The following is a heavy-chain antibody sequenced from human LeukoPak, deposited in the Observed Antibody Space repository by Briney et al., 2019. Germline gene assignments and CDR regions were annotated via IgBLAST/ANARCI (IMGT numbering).Heavy chain of an antibody. J-gene: IGHJ4*02. V-gene: IGHV3-21*01. CDR1: GFTFSSYE. Sequence: PGGSLRLSCAASGFTFSSYEMNWVRQAPGKGLEWVSSISSSSSYIYYADSVKGRFTISRDNAKNSLYLQMNSLRAEDTAVYYCARGLYSSSSSFDYWGQGTLVTVSS. D-gene: IGHD6-6*01. CDR3: ARGLYSSSSSFDY. CDR2: ISSSSSYI.